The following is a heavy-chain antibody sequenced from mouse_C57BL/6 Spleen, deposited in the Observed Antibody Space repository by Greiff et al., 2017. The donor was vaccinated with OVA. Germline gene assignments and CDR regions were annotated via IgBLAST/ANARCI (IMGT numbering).Heavy chain of an antibody. Sequence: QVQLQQSGPELVKPGASVKLSCTASGYAFSSSGMNWVQQRPGKGLEWIGRIYPGDGDTNYNGTFKGKATLTADKSSSTAYMQLSSLTSEDSEVYFCAREGELGYPIMDYWGQGTSVTVSS. V-gene: IGHV1-82*01. J-gene: IGHJ4*01. CDR3: AREGELGYPIMDY. CDR2: IYPGDGDT. CDR1: GYAFSSSG. D-gene: IGHD2-2*01.